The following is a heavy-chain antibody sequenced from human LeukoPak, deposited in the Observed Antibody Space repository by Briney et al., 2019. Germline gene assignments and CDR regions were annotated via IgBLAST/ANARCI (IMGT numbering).Heavy chain of an antibody. J-gene: IGHJ4*02. D-gene: IGHD1-26*01. CDR2: IYIGGGT. CDR1: GLTISRNY. Sequence: GGSLRLSCAASGLTISRNYMSWVRKAPGKGLEWVSVIYIGGGTYYADSVKGTFTISRDNSKNALYLQMNSLRAEDTAVYYCACGPWDFDYWGQGTQVTVSS. V-gene: IGHV3-66*01. CDR3: ACGPWDFDY.